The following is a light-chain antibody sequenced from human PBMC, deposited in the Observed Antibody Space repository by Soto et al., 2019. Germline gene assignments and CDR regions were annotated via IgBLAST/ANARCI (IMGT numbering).Light chain of an antibody. Sequence: QSVLTQPASVSGSPGQSITISCTGTSSDVGGYKYVSWYQQHPDKAPKLIIYDVTNRPSGISNRFSGSKSGNTASLTISGLQAEDEADYYCSSYTSSSSYVFGTGTKLIVL. CDR1: SSDVGGYKY. V-gene: IGLV2-14*01. CDR3: SSYTSSSSYV. CDR2: DVT. J-gene: IGLJ1*01.